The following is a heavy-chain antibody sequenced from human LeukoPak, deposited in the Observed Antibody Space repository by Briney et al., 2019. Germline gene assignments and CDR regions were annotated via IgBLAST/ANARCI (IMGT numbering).Heavy chain of an antibody. J-gene: IGHJ6*02. CDR1: GFTFDDYA. V-gene: IGHV3-9*01. CDR2: ISWNSGNI. CDR3: AKDHGYGSGSYGGMDV. D-gene: IGHD3-10*01. Sequence: GRSLRLSCAASGFTFDDYAMHWVRQAPGKDLEWVSGISWNSGNIGYADSVKGRFTISRDNAKNSLYLQMNSLRAEDTALYYCAKDHGYGSGSYGGMDVWGQGTTVTVSS.